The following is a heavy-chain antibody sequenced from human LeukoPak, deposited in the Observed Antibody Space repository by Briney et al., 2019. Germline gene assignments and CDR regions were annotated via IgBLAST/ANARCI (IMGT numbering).Heavy chain of an antibody. Sequence: SGGSLRLSCAASGFTFRSHGMQWVRQGPGKGLEWVATISHDGSDIFYVESGEGRFTISRDNSKTIVYLQMTGLRTDDTGVYYCARVRDPFRWTRTLDHWGQGTRVIVSS. CDR2: ISHDGSDI. V-gene: IGHV3-30*03. J-gene: IGHJ4*02. CDR1: GFTFRSHG. CDR3: ARVRDPFRWTRTLDH. D-gene: IGHD4-23*01.